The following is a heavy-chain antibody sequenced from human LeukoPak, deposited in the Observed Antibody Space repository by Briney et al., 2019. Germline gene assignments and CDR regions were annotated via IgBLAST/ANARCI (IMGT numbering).Heavy chain of an antibody. CDR3: ARSPYFDFWAGYYDLDC. CDR2: IYYSGTT. V-gene: IGHV4-30-4*08. Sequence: LRLSCAASGFTFSDYYMSWIRQPPGKGLEWIGYIYYSGTTYYNPSLKSRVSMSVDTSENQFSLKLNSVTAADTAVYYCARSPYFDFWAGYYDLDCWGQGTLVTVSS. CDR1: GFTFSDYY. J-gene: IGHJ4*02. D-gene: IGHD3-3*01.